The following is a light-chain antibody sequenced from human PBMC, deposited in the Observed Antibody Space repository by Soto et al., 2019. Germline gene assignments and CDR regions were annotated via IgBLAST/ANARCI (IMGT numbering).Light chain of an antibody. CDR3: QQYGPT. CDR1: QSVSSN. J-gene: IGKJ1*01. V-gene: IGKV3-15*01. Sequence: EIVIAQSPATLCVSPGGRATLSSRASQSVSSNLAWYQQKPGQSPRLLIYGASTRATGIPARFSGSGSGTEFTLPISSLQSEDFAVYYCQQYGPTFGQGTKVDIK. CDR2: GAS.